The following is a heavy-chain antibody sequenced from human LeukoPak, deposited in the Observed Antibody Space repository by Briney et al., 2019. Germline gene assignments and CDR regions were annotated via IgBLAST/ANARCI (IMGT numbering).Heavy chain of an antibody. J-gene: IGHJ4*02. V-gene: IGHV3-23*01. Sequence: PRGSLRLSCAASGFTFSSYAMSWVRQAPGKGLEWVSAISGSGGSTYYADSVKGRFTISRDNSKNTLYLQMNSLRAEDTAVYYCAKDVRIAAAGIKDYWGQGTLVTVSS. CDR2: ISGSGGST. CDR1: GFTFSSYA. CDR3: AKDVRIAAAGIKDY. D-gene: IGHD6-13*01.